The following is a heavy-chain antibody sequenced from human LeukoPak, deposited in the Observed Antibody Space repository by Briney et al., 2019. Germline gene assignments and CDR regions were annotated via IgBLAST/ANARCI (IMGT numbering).Heavy chain of an antibody. V-gene: IGHV3-30-3*01. Sequence: GGSLRLSCAASGFTFSSYAMHWVRQAPGKGLEWVAVISYDGSNKYYADSVKGRFTISRDNSKNTLYLQMNSLRAEDTAVYYCARDRRGSGSYYGTLPYWGQGTLVTVSS. CDR3: ARDRRGSGSYYGTLPY. D-gene: IGHD3-10*01. CDR2: ISYDGSNK. CDR1: GFTFSSYA. J-gene: IGHJ4*02.